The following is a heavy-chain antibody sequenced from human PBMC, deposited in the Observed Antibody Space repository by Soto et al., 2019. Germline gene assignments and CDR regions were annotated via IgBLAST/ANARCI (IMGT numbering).Heavy chain of an antibody. D-gene: IGHD1-26*01. CDR2: IGPETGAT. J-gene: IGHJ4*02. CDR3: GRGRSGQIVVFY. Sequence: ASVKVSCKASGYTFTGHYIHWVRQAPEQGPEWMGEIGPETGATRYAQKFQGRVTMTRDMSITTVYMELNNLSPDDTAVYYCGRGRSGQIVVFYWGQGALVTVSS. CDR1: GYTFTGHY. V-gene: IGHV1-2*02.